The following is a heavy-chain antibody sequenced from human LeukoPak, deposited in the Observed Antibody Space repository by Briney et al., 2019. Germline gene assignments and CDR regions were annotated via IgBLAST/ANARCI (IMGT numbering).Heavy chain of an antibody. V-gene: IGHV3-7*01. J-gene: IGHJ4*02. D-gene: IGHD1/OR15-1a*01. CDR3: ARDQTTDEGSFQFDY. CDR2: IKQDGSEK. Sequence: GGSLRLSCAASGFTFSNFWTTWVRQAPGQGLEWVANIKQDGSEKYYVDSVKGRFTISRDNAKNSLYLQMNSLRADDTAVYYCARDQTTDEGSFQFDYWGQGTLVTVS. CDR1: GFTFSNFW.